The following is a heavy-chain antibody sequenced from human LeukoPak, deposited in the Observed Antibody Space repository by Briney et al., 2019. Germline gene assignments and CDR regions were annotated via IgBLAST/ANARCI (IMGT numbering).Heavy chain of an antibody. Sequence: GESLKTSCKGSGYSFTSYWIGWVRQMPGKGLEWRGIIYPGDSDTRYSPSFQGQVTISADKSISTAYLQWSSLKASDTAMYYCARQGYYTLDAFDIWGQGTMVTVSS. CDR2: IYPGDSDT. V-gene: IGHV5-51*01. J-gene: IGHJ3*02. CDR1: GYSFTSYW. D-gene: IGHD3-3*01. CDR3: ARQGYYTLDAFDI.